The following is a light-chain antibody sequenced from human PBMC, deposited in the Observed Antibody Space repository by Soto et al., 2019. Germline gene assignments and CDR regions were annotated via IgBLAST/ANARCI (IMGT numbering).Light chain of an antibody. CDR3: QQYNNWPPWT. J-gene: IGKJ1*01. CDR1: QSVSNN. Sequence: ILMTQSPATLSVSPGERANLSCRASQSVSNNLAWYQRKPGQAPRLLIYEASTRATGIPARFSGSGSGTEFTLTISGLQSEDFAVYYCQQYNNWPPWTFGQGTKVEIK. V-gene: IGKV3-15*01. CDR2: EAS.